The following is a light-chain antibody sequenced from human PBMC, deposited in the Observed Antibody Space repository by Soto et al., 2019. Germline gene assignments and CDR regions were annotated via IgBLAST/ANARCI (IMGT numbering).Light chain of an antibody. CDR1: SSDDGGYNY. CDR3: SSYTSSSTVV. CDR2: DVS. V-gene: IGLV2-14*01. J-gene: IGLJ2*01. Sequence: QSVLTQTASVSGSPGQSITISCTGTSSDDGGYNYVSWYQQHPGKAPKLMIYDVSNRPSGVSNRFSGSKSGNTASLTISGLQAEDEADYYCSSYTSSSTVVFGGGTKLTVL.